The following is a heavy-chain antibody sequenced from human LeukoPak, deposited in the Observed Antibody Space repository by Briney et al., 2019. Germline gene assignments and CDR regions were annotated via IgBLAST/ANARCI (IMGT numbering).Heavy chain of an antibody. CDR3: ARDRRGGEGPDSSSWTDYYYYYGMDV. J-gene: IGHJ6*02. CDR2: IYYSGST. V-gene: IGHV4-59*12. Sequence: PSETLSLTCTVSGGSISSYYWSWIRQPPGKGLEWIGYIYYSGSTNYNPSLKSRVTISVDTSKNQFSLKLSSVTAADTAVYYCARDRRGGEGPDSSSWTDYYYYYGMDVWGQGTTVTVSS. CDR1: GGSISSYY. D-gene: IGHD6-13*01.